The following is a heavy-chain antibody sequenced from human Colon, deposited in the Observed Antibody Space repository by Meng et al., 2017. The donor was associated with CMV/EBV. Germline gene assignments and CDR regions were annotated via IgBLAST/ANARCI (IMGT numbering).Heavy chain of an antibody. V-gene: IGHV3-74*01. Sequence: GESLKISCAASGFTFRTSWMHWVRHAPGKGLVWVSRINSDGSSISYADVVKGRFTISRDNAKNIVYLQMNSVTADDTALYYCARDDFTTSSYDFWGQGTLVTVSS. J-gene: IGHJ4*02. CDR1: GFTFRTSW. CDR2: INSDGSSI. CDR3: ARDDFTTSSYDF. D-gene: IGHD3/OR15-3a*01.